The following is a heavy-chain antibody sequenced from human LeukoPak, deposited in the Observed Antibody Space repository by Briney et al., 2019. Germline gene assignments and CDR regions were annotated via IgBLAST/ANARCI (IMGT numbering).Heavy chain of an antibody. CDR2: ISSSGSTI. CDR1: GFTFSSYE. CDR3: ASNGDHYYGSGSYGAFDI. V-gene: IGHV3-48*03. D-gene: IGHD3-10*01. J-gene: IGHJ3*02. Sequence: GGSLRLSCAASGFTFSSYEMNWVRQAPGKGLEWVSYISSSGSTIYYADSVKGRFTISRDNAKNSPYLQMNSLRAEDTAVYYCASNGDHYYGSGSYGAFDIWGQGTMVTVSS.